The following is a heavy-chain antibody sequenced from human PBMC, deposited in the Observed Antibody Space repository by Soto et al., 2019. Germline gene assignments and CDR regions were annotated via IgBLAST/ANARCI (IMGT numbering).Heavy chain of an antibody. CDR2: INPNSGGT. CDR3: ARAYNWNYGDAFDI. V-gene: IGHV1-2*04. J-gene: IGHJ3*02. CDR1: GYTFTGYY. D-gene: IGHD1-7*01. Sequence: ASVKVSCKSSGYTFTGYYMHWVRQAPGQGLEWMGWINPNSGGTNYAQKFQGWVTMTRDTSISTAYMELSRLRSDDTAVYYCARAYNWNYGDAFDIWGQGKMVTVSS.